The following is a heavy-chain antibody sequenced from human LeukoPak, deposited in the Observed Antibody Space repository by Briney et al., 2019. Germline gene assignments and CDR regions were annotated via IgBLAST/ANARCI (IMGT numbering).Heavy chain of an antibody. Sequence: SVKVSCKASGGTFSSYAISWVRQAPGQGLEWMGRIIPILGIANYAQKFQGRVTITADKSTSTAYMELSSLRSEDTAVYYCARVVTSGTHYYYYGMDVWGQGTTVTVSS. D-gene: IGHD2-2*01. CDR3: ARVVTSGTHYYYYGMDV. J-gene: IGHJ6*02. CDR2: IIPILGIA. V-gene: IGHV1-69*04. CDR1: GGTFSSYA.